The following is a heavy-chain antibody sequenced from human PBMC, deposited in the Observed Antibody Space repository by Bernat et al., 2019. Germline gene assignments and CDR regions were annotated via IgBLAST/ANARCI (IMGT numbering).Heavy chain of an antibody. J-gene: IGHJ3*02. CDR1: GYTLTELS. CDR3: ARVRITMVRGVTYTPPDDAFDI. V-gene: IGHV1-24*01. Sequence: QVQLVQSGAEVKKPGASVKVSCKVSGYTLTELSMHWVRQAPGKGLEWMGGFDPEDGETIYAQKFQGRVTMTEDTSTDTAYMELNSLRSEDTAVYYCARVRITMVRGVTYTPPDDAFDIWGQGTMVTVSS. D-gene: IGHD3-10*01. CDR2: FDPEDGET.